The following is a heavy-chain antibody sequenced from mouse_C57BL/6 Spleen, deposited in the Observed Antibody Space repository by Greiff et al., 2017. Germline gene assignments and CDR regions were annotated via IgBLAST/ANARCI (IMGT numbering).Heavy chain of an antibody. D-gene: IGHD2-3*01. V-gene: IGHV3-1*01. CDR3: ARVNGYYYYFDY. J-gene: IGHJ2*01. Sequence: EVQLQESGPGMVKPSQSLSLTCTVTGYSITSGYDWHWIRHFPGNKLEWMGYISYSGSTNYNPSLKSRISITHDTYKNHYFLKLNSVTTEDTATYYCARVNGYYYYFDYWGQGTTLTVSS. CDR1: GYSITSGYD. CDR2: ISYSGST.